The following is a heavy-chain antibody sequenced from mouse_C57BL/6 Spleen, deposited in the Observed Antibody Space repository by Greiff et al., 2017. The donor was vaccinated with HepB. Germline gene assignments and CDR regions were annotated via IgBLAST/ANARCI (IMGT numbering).Heavy chain of an antibody. V-gene: IGHV14-3*01. CDR1: GFNIKNTY. CDR2: IDPANGNT. J-gene: IGHJ4*01. CDR3: APYYCGSSYDGAMDY. Sequence: EVQLQQSVAELVRPGASVKLSCTASGFNIKNTYMHWVKQRPEQGLEWIGRIDPANGNTKYAPKFQGKATITADTSSNTAYLQLSSLTSEDTAIYYCAPYYCGSSYDGAMDYWGQGTSVTVSS. D-gene: IGHD1-1*01.